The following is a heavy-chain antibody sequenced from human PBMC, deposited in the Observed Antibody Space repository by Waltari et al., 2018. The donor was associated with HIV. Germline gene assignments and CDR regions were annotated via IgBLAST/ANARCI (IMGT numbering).Heavy chain of an antibody. CDR2: IMNKVHSYAT. Sequence: EVQLVESGGGLVQPGGSLKLSCAASGFTFSGSAIHWVRQASGKGLDWLGRIMNKVHSYATAYAASVKGRFTVSRDDSKNTAFLQMSSLKIEDTAVYYCTGQGGIATFGVVVDVWGQGTTVIV. CDR1: GFTFSGSA. J-gene: IGHJ6*02. D-gene: IGHD3-3*01. V-gene: IGHV3-73*01. CDR3: TGQGGIATFGVVVDV.